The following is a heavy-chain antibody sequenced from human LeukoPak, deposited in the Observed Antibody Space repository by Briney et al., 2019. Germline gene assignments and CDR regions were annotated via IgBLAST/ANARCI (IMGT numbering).Heavy chain of an antibody. D-gene: IGHD3-10*01. J-gene: IGHJ4*02. CDR3: ARERAHYYGSGSYIYFDY. Sequence: SQTLSLTCTVSGGSISSGSYYWSWIRQPAGKGLEWIGRIYTSGSTNYNPSLKSRVTISVDTFKNQFSLKLSSVTAADTAVYYCARERAHYYGSGSYIYFDYWGQGTLVTVSS. V-gene: IGHV4-61*02. CDR1: GGSISSGSYY. CDR2: IYTSGST.